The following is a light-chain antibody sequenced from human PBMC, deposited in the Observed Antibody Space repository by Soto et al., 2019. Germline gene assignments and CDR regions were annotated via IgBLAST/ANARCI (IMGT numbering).Light chain of an antibody. V-gene: IGKV3-15*01. CDR1: QSVSTN. Sequence: EIVLTRSPGTLSLSPGERATLSCRASQSVSTNLAWYQQKPGQAPRVLIYGASTRATGIPARFSGSGSGTEFTLTISSLQSEDLAAYYCQQYNNWPRTFGQGTKVDIK. CDR2: GAS. J-gene: IGKJ1*01. CDR3: QQYNNWPRT.